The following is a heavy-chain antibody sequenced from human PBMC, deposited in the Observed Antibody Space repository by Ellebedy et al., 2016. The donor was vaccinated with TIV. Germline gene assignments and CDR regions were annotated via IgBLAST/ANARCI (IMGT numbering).Heavy chain of an antibody. Sequence: MPSETLSLTCAVYGGSFSGYYWSWIRQPPGKGLEWIGEINHSGSSNYNPSLKSQVTISVDTSKNQFSLRLSSVTAADTAVYYCAGTSMISIYYFDYWGQGSLVTVSS. CDR1: GGSFSGYY. D-gene: IGHD5-18*01. CDR2: INHSGSS. CDR3: AGTSMISIYYFDY. J-gene: IGHJ4*02. V-gene: IGHV4-34*01.